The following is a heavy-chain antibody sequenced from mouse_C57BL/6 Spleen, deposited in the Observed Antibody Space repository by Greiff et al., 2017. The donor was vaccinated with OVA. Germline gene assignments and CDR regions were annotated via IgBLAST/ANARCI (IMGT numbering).Heavy chain of an antibody. V-gene: IGHV1-59*01. D-gene: IGHD1-1*01. CDR3: ASYYGSLDY. Sequence: QVQLQQPGAELVRPGTSVKLSCKASGYTFTSYWMHWVKQRPGQGLEWIGVIDPSDSYTNYNQKFKGKATLTVDTSSSTAYIQLSSLTSEDSAVYYCASYYGSLDYWGQGTTLTVSS. CDR1: GYTFTSYW. CDR2: IDPSDSYT. J-gene: IGHJ2*01.